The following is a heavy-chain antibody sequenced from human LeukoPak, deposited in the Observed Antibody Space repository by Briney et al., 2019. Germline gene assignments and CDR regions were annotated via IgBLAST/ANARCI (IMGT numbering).Heavy chain of an antibody. CDR3: AKDRAGSHPYDTSGLTPSDH. J-gene: IGHJ5*02. Sequence: GGSLRLSCAASGFTVSSNYMSWVRQAPGQGLEWVSVIYSGGSTYYADSVKGRFTISRDNSKNTLYLQMNSLRAEDTAVYYCAKDRAGSHPYDTSGLTPSDHWGQGTLVTVSS. CDR1: GFTVSSNY. CDR2: IYSGGST. D-gene: IGHD3-22*01. V-gene: IGHV3-66*01.